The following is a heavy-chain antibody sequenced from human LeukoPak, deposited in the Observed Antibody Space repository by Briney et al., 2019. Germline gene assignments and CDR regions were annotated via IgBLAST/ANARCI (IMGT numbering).Heavy chain of an antibody. D-gene: IGHD3-3*01. CDR3: AKAHRGVASTFDY. J-gene: IGHJ4*02. CDR1: GLTFSNFG. CDR2: ISYDGSTK. Sequence: GGSLRLSCAASGLTFSNFGIHWVRQALGKGLEWVAVISYDGSTKYFADSVKGRFTISRDSSKNTLYLQMSSLRPEDTAVYYCAKAHRGVASTFDYWGQGTLVTVSS. V-gene: IGHV3-30*18.